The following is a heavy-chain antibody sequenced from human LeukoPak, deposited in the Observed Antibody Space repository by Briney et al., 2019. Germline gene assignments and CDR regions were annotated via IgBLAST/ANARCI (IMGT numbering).Heavy chain of an antibody. D-gene: IGHD3-9*01. Sequence: SETLSLTCTVSGGSISSSSYYWGWIRQPPGKGLEWIGSIYYSGSTYYNPSLKSRVTISVDTSKNQFSLKLSSVTAADTAVYYCARHGDGGRLVRDWFDPWGQGTLVTVSS. V-gene: IGHV4-39*01. CDR1: GGSISSSSYY. J-gene: IGHJ5*02. CDR2: IYYSGST. CDR3: ARHGDGGRLVRDWFDP.